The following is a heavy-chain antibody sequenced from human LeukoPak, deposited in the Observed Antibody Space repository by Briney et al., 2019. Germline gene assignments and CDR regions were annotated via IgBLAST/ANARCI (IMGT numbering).Heavy chain of an antibody. D-gene: IGHD3-3*01. Sequence: GGSLRLSCAASGFTFASHAMRWVRQAPGKGLEWVSSISSSSSYIYYADSVEGRFTISRDNAKNSLYLQMNSLRAEDTAVYYCASGYDFWSGYPERYYYYGMDVWGQGTTVTVSS. CDR3: ASGYDFWSGYPERYYYYGMDV. CDR1: GFTFASHA. CDR2: ISSSSSYI. V-gene: IGHV3-21*01. J-gene: IGHJ6*02.